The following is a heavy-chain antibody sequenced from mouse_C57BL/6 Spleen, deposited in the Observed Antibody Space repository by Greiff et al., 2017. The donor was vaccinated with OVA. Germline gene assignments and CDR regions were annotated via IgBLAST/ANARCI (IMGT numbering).Heavy chain of an antibody. V-gene: IGHV1-61*01. CDR2: IYPSDSET. J-gene: IGHJ3*01. CDR3: VRDGSSFGAWFAY. D-gene: IGHD1-1*01. Sequence: QVQLQQHGAELVRPGSSVKLSCKASGYTFTSYWMDWVKQRPSQGLEWIGNIYPSDSETHYNQKFKDKATLTVDKSSSTAYMRLISLTSEDSAVYYCVRDGSSFGAWFAYWCQGTLVNV. CDR1: GYTFTSYW.